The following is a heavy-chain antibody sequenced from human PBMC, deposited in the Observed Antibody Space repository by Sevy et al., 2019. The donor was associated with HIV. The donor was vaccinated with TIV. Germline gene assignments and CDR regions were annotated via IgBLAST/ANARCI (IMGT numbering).Heavy chain of an antibody. CDR3: AQETVGRFDS. J-gene: IGHJ4*02. CDR2: IKSDGSDK. V-gene: IGHV3-7*01. Sequence: GWSPRLSCAASGFTFSAYWMNWVRQAPGKGLEWVANIKSDGSDKHYVDSVEGRFTISRDNAKNSLYLQMNSLRVEDTAVYYCAQETVGRFDSWGQGTLVTVSS. D-gene: IGHD3-16*01. CDR1: GFTFSAYW.